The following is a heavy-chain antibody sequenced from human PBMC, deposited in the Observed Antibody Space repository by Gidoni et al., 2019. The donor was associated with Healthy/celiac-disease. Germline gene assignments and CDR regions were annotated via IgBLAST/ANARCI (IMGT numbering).Heavy chain of an antibody. V-gene: IGHV4-34*01. Sequence: QVQLQQWGAGLLEPLNTLSLTCVVYGGSLSGYYWGWIRQRPGKGLEWIGEINHRGGTNYNPSLKSRVTISVDTPKSVFFLKLNSVTTADTAVYYCARGWGGANSYAEHNWFDPWGQGTLVTVSS. CDR1: GGSLSGYY. J-gene: IGHJ5*02. D-gene: IGHD3-16*01. CDR2: INHRGGT. CDR3: ARGWGGANSYAEHNWFDP.